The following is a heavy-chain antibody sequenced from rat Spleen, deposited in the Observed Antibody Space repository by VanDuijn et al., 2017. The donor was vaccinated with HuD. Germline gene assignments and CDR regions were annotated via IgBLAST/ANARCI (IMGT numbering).Heavy chain of an antibody. CDR3: TLLQWLTTEALDY. J-gene: IGHJ2*01. Sequence: EVQVVESGGGLVQPKGSLKLSCAASRFDFNSYGMSWVRQAPGKGLDLVADISSKSYNYATYYAASVKDRFTISRDDSQSMVYLQMDNLTTEDTALYYCTLLQWLTTEALDYWGQGVMVTVSS. D-gene: IGHD1-11*01. CDR2: ISSKSYNYAT. CDR1: RFDFNSYG. V-gene: IGHV10-10*01.